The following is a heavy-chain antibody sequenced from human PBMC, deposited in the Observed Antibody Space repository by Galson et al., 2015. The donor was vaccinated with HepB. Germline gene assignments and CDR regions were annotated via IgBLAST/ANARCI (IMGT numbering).Heavy chain of an antibody. CDR1: GFAFSDHY. CDR2: TRDKGHSYTT. D-gene: IGHD1-26*01. J-gene: IGHJ4*02. CDR3: ARGSGTYYPHWDY. Sequence: LRLSCAASGFAFSDHYMDWVRQAPGKGLEWVGRTRDKGHSYTTEYAASVKGRFTVSRDDSKNSLYLQMNSLKAEDTAVYYCARGSGTYYPHWDYWGQGTLVTVSS. V-gene: IGHV3-72*01.